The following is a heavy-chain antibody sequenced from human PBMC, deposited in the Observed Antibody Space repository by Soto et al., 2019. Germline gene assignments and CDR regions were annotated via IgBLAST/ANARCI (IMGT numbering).Heavy chain of an antibody. J-gene: IGHJ4*02. CDR1: GFTFSSYA. CDR2: ISGSGGST. Sequence: GGSLRLSCAASGFTFSSYAMSWVRQAPGKGLEWVSAISGSGGSTYYADSVKGRFTISRDNSKNTLYLQMNSLRAEETDVYYCAKEYCTNGVCYLPNYFDYWGQGTLVTVSS. V-gene: IGHV3-23*01. CDR3: AKEYCTNGVCYLPNYFDY. D-gene: IGHD2-8*01.